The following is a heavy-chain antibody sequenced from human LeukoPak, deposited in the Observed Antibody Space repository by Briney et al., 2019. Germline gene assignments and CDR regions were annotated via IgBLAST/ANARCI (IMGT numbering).Heavy chain of an antibody. CDR1: GFTFSSYG. CDR3: AKDVSIQLWYSLFDY. V-gene: IGHV3-30*18. J-gene: IGHJ4*02. CDR2: ISYDGSNK. D-gene: IGHD5-18*01. Sequence: GGSLRLSCAASGFTFSSYGMHWVRQAPGKGLEWVAVISYDGSNKYYADSVKGRFTISRDNSKNTLYLQMNSVRAEDTAVYYCAKDVSIQLWYSLFDYWGQGTLVTVSS.